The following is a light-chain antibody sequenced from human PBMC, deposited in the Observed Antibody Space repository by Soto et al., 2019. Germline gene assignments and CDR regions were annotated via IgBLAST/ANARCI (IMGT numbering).Light chain of an antibody. CDR3: QQYDNWPLT. V-gene: IGKV3-20*01. CDR1: QSISSNY. J-gene: IGKJ4*01. CDR2: GAS. Sequence: DIVMTQSPGTLSLSPGERATLSCRASQSISSNYLAWYQQKPGQSPRLLIYGASSRATGIPDRFSGRGSGTDFTLTISRLEPEDFAVYFCQQYDNWPLTFGGGTKVEIK.